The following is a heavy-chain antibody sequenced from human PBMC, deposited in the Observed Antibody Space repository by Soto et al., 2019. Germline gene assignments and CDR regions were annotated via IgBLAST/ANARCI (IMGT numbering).Heavy chain of an antibody. D-gene: IGHD3-22*01. CDR3: ARSSGYYLIDDY. J-gene: IGHJ4*02. Sequence: QVQLVQPGAEEKKPGASVKVSCKASGYTFTNYAMHWVRQAPGHRLEWMGWINAGNGNTKYSQKFQGRVTITRDTSASTAYMELSSLRSEDTAVYYCARSSGYYLIDDYWGQGTLVTVSS. V-gene: IGHV1-3*05. CDR2: INAGNGNT. CDR1: GYTFTNYA.